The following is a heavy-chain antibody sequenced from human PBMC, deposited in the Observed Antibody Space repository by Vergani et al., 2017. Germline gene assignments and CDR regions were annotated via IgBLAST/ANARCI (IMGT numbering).Heavy chain of an antibody. Sequence: QVQLVESGGGVVQPGRSLRLSCAASGFTFSSYGMHWVRQAPGKGLEWVAVIWYDGSNKYYADSVKGRFTISRDNSKNTLYPQMNSLRAEDTAVYYCARDRSGGYCSSTSCPRDWYFDLWGRGTLVTVSS. D-gene: IGHD2-2*01. CDR3: ARDRSGGYCSSTSCPRDWYFDL. CDR2: IWYDGSNK. J-gene: IGHJ2*01. CDR1: GFTFSSYG. V-gene: IGHV3-33*01.